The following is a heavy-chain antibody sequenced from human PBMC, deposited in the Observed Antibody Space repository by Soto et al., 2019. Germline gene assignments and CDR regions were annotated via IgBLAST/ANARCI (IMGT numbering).Heavy chain of an antibody. Sequence: ELQVLESGGGLVQPGGSLRLTCAASGFTLSEYGTSWVRQAPGKGVEWVSFVSGSGDSTYYTDSVKGRFTISRDSSKNTVCLQMNSLRAEDTAVYYCATSNYGERDWGQGTLVTVSS. CDR1: GFTLSEYG. D-gene: IGHD3-10*01. V-gene: IGHV3-23*01. CDR2: VSGSGDST. J-gene: IGHJ4*02. CDR3: ATSNYGERD.